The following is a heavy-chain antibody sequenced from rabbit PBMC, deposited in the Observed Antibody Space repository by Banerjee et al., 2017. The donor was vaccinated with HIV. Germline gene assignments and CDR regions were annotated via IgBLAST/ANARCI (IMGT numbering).Heavy chain of an antibody. V-gene: IGHV1S45*01. Sequence: QEQLEESGGELVKPEGSLTVTCTASEFSFSNKYVMFCVRQAPGKGLEWIASIYNGDGSTWYASWAKGRFTISKTSSTTVTLQMTSLTAADTATYFCAGDPDYGGWSKLWGPGTLVTVS. CDR2: IYNGDGST. J-gene: IGHJ4*01. CDR1: EFSFSNKYV. D-gene: IGHD2-1*01. CDR3: AGDPDYGGWSKL.